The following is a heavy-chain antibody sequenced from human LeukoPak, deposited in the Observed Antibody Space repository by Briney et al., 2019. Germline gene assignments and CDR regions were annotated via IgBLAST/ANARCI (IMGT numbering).Heavy chain of an antibody. CDR1: GFTFSSYA. J-gene: IGHJ6*02. CDR2: ISYDGSNK. Sequence: GRSLRLSCAASGFTFSSYAMHWVRQAPGKGLEWVAVISYDGSNKYYADSVKGRFTIPRDNSKNTLYLQMNSLRAEDTAVYYCARAHYDFWSGYSMGDYYYGMDVWGQGTTVTVSS. V-gene: IGHV3-30-3*01. CDR3: ARAHYDFWSGYSMGDYYYGMDV. D-gene: IGHD3-3*01.